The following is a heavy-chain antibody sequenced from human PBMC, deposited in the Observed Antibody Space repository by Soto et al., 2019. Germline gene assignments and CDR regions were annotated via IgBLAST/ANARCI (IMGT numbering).Heavy chain of an antibody. CDR2: IYYSGST. CDR1: GGSISSGDYY. J-gene: IGHJ4*02. D-gene: IGHD4-4*01. Sequence: SETLSLTCTFSGGSISSGDYYWSWIRQPPGKGLEWIGYIYYSGSTYYNPSLKSRVTISVDTSKNQFSLKLSSVTAADTDVYYCARVTDYNFDYWGQGTPAPVYS. V-gene: IGHV4-30-4*01. CDR3: ARVTDYNFDY.